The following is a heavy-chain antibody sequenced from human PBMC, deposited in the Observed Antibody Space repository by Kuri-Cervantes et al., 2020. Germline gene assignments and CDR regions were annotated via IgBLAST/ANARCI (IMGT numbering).Heavy chain of an antibody. Sequence: ASVKVSCKGSGYTFTSYDINWVRQATGQGLEWMGWMNPNSGNTGYAQKFQGRVTMTRNTSISTAYMELSSLRSDDTAVYYCARVGGELRPDDYWGQGTLVTVSS. V-gene: IGHV1-8*01. J-gene: IGHJ4*02. CDR2: MNPNSGNT. D-gene: IGHD1-7*01. CDR1: GYTFTSYD. CDR3: ARVGGELRPDDY.